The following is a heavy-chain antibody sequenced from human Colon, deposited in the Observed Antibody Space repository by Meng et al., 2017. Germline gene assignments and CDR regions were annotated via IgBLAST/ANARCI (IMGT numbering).Heavy chain of an antibody. Sequence: QVQLVQSGAEVKKPGASVKISCKASGYSLSGYYMHWVRQVPGQGLEWMGRINADSGGTNYAEKFQGRVTLTRDTSINTAYMEVTSLRSDDTAVYYCAKIHLGDSGLDYWGQGTLVTVFS. CDR2: INADSGGT. CDR3: AKIHLGDSGLDY. J-gene: IGHJ4*02. V-gene: IGHV1-2*06. D-gene: IGHD6-19*01. CDR1: GYSLSGYY.